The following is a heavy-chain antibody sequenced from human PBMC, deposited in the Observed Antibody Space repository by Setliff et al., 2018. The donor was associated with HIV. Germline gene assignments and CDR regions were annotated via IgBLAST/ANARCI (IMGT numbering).Heavy chain of an antibody. D-gene: IGHD1-1*01. CDR2: IYYSGST. Sequence: KTSETLSLTCSASGGSTTSGGYYWSWIRQPPGKGLESVGSIYYSGSTYYKPSLKSRVTISVDTSKNQFSLKLSSVTAADTAVYYCARQGQLGSEWGQGTLVTVSS. CDR1: GGSTTSGGYY. J-gene: IGHJ4*02. CDR3: ARQGQLGSE. V-gene: IGHV4-39*01.